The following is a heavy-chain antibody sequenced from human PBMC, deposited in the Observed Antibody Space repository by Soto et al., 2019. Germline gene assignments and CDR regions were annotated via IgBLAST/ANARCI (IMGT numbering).Heavy chain of an antibody. CDR1: GASIRSNNW. D-gene: IGHD3-22*01. Sequence: SETLSLTCVVSGASIRSNNWWTWVRHPPGKGLEWIGEIYHSGSTNYNPSLKSRVTISIDKSKSQFSLRLNFVTAADTDVYFCARGGYDNSGYYFQLDYWGQGTLVTVSS. CDR3: ARGGYDNSGYYFQLDY. CDR2: IYHSGST. J-gene: IGHJ4*02. V-gene: IGHV4-4*02.